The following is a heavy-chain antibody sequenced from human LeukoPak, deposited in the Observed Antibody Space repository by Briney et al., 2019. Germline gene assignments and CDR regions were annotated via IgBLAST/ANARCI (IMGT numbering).Heavy chain of an antibody. D-gene: IGHD2-21*01. CDR2: ITGSGGNT. Sequence: GGSLRLSCAASGFTFSNYAMSWVRQAPGKGLEWVSAITGSGGNTYYADSVKGRFTISRDNPKNTLYLQINSLRAEDTAVYYCAKYAGGLVSWGQGTLVTVSS. CDR3: AKYAGGLVS. J-gene: IGHJ5*02. CDR1: GFTFSNYA. V-gene: IGHV3-23*01.